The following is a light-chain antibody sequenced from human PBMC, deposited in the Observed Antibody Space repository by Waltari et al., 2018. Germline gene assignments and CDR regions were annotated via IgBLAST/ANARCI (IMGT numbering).Light chain of an antibody. Sequence: QSALTQPASVSGSPGQSITISCTGTNSDIGGHHYVSWYQHSPGKAPKLMIYDVTKRPSGVSNRFSGSKSGNTASLTISGLQAEDEAYYYCSSYTTTTTPVVFGGGTKLTVL. J-gene: IGLJ3*02. V-gene: IGLV2-14*03. CDR2: DVT. CDR1: NSDIGGHHY. CDR3: SSYTTTTTPVV.